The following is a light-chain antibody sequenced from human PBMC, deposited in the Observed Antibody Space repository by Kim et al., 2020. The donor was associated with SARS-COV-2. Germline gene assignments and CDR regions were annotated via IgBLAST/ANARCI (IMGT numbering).Light chain of an antibody. CDR1: RNINNL. Sequence: SASVGDRFTITCRASRNINNLLAWYQQKPGKGPNLLIYEASSLESGVPLRFSGSGSGTEFTLTISSLQPDDFATYYCQQYYSYWTFGQGTKVDIK. V-gene: IGKV1-5*03. CDR2: EAS. J-gene: IGKJ1*01. CDR3: QQYYSYWT.